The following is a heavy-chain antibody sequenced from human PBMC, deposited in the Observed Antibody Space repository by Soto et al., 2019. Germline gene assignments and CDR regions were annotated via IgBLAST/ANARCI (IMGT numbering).Heavy chain of an antibody. J-gene: IGHJ5*02. CDR2: ISAYNGNT. V-gene: IGHV1-18*01. D-gene: IGHD3-3*01. Sequence: EASVKVSCKASGYTFTSYGISWVRQAPGQGLEWMGWISAYNGNTNYAQKLQGRVTMTTDTFTSTAYMELRSLRSDDTAVYYCARVSPQSYDFWSGYLRGRGWFDPWGQGTQVTVSS. CDR3: ARVSPQSYDFWSGYLRGRGWFDP. CDR1: GYTFTSYG.